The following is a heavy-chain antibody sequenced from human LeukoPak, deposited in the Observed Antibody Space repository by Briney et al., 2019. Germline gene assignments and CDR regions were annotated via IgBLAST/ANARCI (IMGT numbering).Heavy chain of an antibody. CDR3: AKDRGQWLVLLGGFGY. D-gene: IGHD6-19*01. J-gene: IGHJ4*02. V-gene: IGHV3-30*18. Sequence: GGSLRLSCAASGFTFSSYGMHWVRQAPGKGLEWGAVISYDGSNKYYADSVKGRFTISRDNSKNTLYLQMNSLRAEDTAVYYCAKDRGQWLVLLGGFGYWGQGTLVTVSS. CDR1: GFTFSSYG. CDR2: ISYDGSNK.